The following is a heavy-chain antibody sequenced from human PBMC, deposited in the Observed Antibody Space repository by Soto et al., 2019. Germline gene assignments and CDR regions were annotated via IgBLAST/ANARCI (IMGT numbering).Heavy chain of an antibody. V-gene: IGHV3-7*05. CDR2: INEDGSER. CDR3: ARVCFLDY. D-gene: IGHD3-16*01. J-gene: IGHJ4*02. Sequence: EVQLVESGGGLVQPGGSLRLSCAASGFTFSTYWMSWVRQTPGKGLEWVANINEDGSERYYVDSVKGRFTISRDNAKNSLYLQMHSLRGEDTAVYYCARVCFLDYWGQGTLVTVSS. CDR1: GFTFSTYW.